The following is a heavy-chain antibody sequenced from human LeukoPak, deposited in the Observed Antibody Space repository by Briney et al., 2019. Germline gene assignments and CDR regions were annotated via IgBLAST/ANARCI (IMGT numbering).Heavy chain of an antibody. Sequence: ASLKVSCKASGYTFASYYMHWVRQAPEQGLEWMGIINPSGGSTSYAQKIQGRVTMTRDTSTSTVYMELSSLRSEDTAVYYCARVRSKYYYGSGSSDAFDIWGQGTMVTVSS. V-gene: IGHV1-46*01. CDR1: GYTFASYY. D-gene: IGHD3-10*01. CDR2: INPSGGST. J-gene: IGHJ3*02. CDR3: ARVRSKYYYGSGSSDAFDI.